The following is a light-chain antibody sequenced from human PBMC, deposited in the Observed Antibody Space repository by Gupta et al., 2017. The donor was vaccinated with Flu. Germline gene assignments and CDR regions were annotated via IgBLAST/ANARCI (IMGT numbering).Light chain of an antibody. V-gene: IGKV4-1*01. CDR2: WAA. CDR1: QSVVYSANNKNY. CDR3: HQDSSTPYS. J-gene: IGKJ2*03. Sequence: DIVMTQATDSLAVSLGERATINCKSSQSVVYSANNKNYLSWYQQKPGQPPKLLIYWAATREPGVPDRFRGSGSGTDFTLTISSLETEDLAVYYCHQDSSTPYSFGQGTRLAIK.